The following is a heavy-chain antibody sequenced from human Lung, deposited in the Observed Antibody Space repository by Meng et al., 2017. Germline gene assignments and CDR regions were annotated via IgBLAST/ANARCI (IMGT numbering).Heavy chain of an antibody. J-gene: IGHJ1*01. CDR3: TNDRLNH. Sequence: EVQLVEAGGGLVPPGGSLRLSCAASGFTFTDHWMHCVRQGPGKGLVWVSRINRDGTKPTYADSVKGRFTISRDNAKNTLYLQMNNLRAEDTAFYYCTNDRLNHWGQGALVTVSS. V-gene: IGHV3-74*01. CDR1: GFTFTDHW. CDR2: INRDGTKP. D-gene: IGHD1-1*01.